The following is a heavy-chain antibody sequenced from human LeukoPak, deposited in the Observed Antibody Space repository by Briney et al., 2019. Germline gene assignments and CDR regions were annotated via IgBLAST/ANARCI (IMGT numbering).Heavy chain of an antibody. D-gene: IGHD1-26*01. CDR2: IYSDSST. J-gene: IGHJ4*02. V-gene: IGHV3-53*01. Sequence: GGSLRLSCAASGFTVSSNYMSWVRQAPGKGLEWVSVIYSDSSTYYADSVKGRFTISRDNSKNTLYLQMNSLRAEDTAVYYCTRMESGSYYSYWGQGTLVTVSS. CDR1: GFTVSSNY. CDR3: TRMESGSYYSY.